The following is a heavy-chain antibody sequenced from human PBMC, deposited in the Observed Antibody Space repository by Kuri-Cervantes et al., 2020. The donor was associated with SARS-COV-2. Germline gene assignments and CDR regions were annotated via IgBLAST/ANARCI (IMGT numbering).Heavy chain of an antibody. CDR1: GFTFSSYA. Sequence: GESLKISCAASGFTFSSYAMSWVRQAPGKGLEWVSAISGSGGSTYYADSVKGRFTISRDNSKNTLYLQMNSLRAEDTALYYCAREGDIVVVPAVYFDYWGQGTLVTVSS. D-gene: IGHD2-2*01. CDR3: AREGDIVVVPAVYFDY. CDR2: ISGSGGST. V-gene: IGHV3-23*01. J-gene: IGHJ4*02.